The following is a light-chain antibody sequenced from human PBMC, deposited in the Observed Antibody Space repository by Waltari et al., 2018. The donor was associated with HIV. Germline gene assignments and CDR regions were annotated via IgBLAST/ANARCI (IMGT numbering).Light chain of an antibody. J-gene: IGLJ2*01. CDR3: SFYGGSNILV. Sequence: QSALTQPPSASGSPGQSVTITCTGASSDLGVYNSVSWYQQRPGKAPQVSISEVSKRSSGFPNRFSGSTSGTTASLTVSGLQADDEAEYFCSFYGGSNILVFGGGTKLTVL. CDR1: SSDLGVYNS. V-gene: IGLV2-8*01. CDR2: EVS.